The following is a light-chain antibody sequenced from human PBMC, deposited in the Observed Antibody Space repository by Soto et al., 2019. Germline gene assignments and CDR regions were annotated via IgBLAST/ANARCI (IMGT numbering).Light chain of an antibody. CDR2: DTS. J-gene: IGKJ1*01. V-gene: IGKV3-15*01. CDR3: QEYIQWPPGM. Sequence: ETVMTQSPATLSVSPGEGGTLSCWSSQSVSSKLAWYQQKPGQAPRLLIYDTSTRAPGISARFSGSGSGTEFTLTISSLQSEDFAVYYCQEYIQWPPGMFGPGTKVDIK. CDR1: QSVSSK.